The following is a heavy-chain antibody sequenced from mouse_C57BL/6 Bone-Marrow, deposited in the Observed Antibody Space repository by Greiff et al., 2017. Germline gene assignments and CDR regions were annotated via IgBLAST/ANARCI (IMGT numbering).Heavy chain of an antibody. CDR3: ARPGRLYFDV. CDR2: IYPRDGDT. J-gene: IGHJ1*03. Sequence: QVQLKESGPELVRPGASVKISCKASGYAFTSCRMNWVKQRPGKGLEGIGRIYPRDGDTNYNGKFKGKATLPAVKSSSTAYMQLSSLTSADSAVYFCARPGRLYFDVWGTGTTVTVSS. CDR1: GYAFTSCR. V-gene: IGHV1-82*01. D-gene: IGHD3-3*01.